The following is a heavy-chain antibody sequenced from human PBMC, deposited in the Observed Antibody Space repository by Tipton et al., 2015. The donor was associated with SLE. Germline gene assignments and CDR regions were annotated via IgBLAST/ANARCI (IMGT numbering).Heavy chain of an antibody. CDR3: AKGDPITIFD. CDR2: IRYDGSNK. V-gene: IGHV3-30*02. Sequence: SLRLSCAASGFTFSNYDIHWVRQAPGKGLEWVAFIRYDGSNKYYADSVKGRFIISRDNSKNTLYLQMDSLRVEDTAVYYCAKGDPITIFDWGQGTLVTVSS. D-gene: IGHD3-3*01. J-gene: IGHJ4*02. CDR1: GFTFSNYD.